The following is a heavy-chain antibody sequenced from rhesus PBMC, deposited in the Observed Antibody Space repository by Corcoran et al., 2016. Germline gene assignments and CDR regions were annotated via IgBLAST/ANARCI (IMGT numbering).Heavy chain of an antibody. J-gene: IGHJ3*01. D-gene: IGHD3-16*01. CDR3: TRVNRGSYYYAFDF. CDR2: IKNTADGETA. CDR1: GFTFSNYW. Sequence: EVQLVESGGGLVQPGGSLRLSCAASGFTFSNYWMSWVRQAQGKGLEWVGFIKNTADGETAAYGEAVKGRFTITRDDSKNTLYLQMNSLKTEDTAVYYCTRVNRGSYYYAFDFWGQGLRVTVSS. V-gene: IGHV3S11*01.